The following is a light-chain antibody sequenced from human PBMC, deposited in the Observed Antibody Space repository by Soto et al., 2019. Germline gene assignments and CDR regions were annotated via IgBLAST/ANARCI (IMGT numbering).Light chain of an antibody. CDR3: SSYTSTSTYV. J-gene: IGLJ1*01. CDR2: EVS. V-gene: IGLV2-18*02. CDR1: SSDVGSYNR. Sequence: QSALTQPPSVSGSHGQSVTISCTGTSSDVGSYNRVSWYQRPPGTAPKLMIYEVSNRPSGVAGRCSGSKSGNRASLTISGLQAEDEADYYCSSYTSTSTYVFGTGTKVTVL.